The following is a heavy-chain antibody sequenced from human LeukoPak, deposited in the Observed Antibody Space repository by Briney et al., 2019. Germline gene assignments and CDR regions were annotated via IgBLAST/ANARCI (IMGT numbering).Heavy chain of an antibody. D-gene: IGHD4-17*01. J-gene: IGHJ5*02. CDR3: ARVRYTVTTTDVRFDP. V-gene: IGHV1-69*13. CDR2: IIPIFGTA. Sequence: ASVKVSCKASGGTFSSYAISWVRQAPGQGLEWMGGIIPIFGTANYAQKFQGRVTITADESTSTAYMELSSLRSEDTAVYYCARVRYTVTTTDVRFDPWGQGTLVTVFS. CDR1: GGTFSSYA.